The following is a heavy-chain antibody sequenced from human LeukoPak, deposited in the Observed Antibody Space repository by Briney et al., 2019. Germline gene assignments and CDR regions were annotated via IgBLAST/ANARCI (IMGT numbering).Heavy chain of an antibody. CDR1: GFTFSSYA. Sequence: GGSLRLSCAASGFTFSSYAMTWVRQAPGKGLEWVSAIIGSGGDTYYADSVKGRFTISRDNSKNTLYLQMNSLRAEDTAVYYCAKDIWVSAAGMFDYWGQGTLVTVSS. CDR2: IIGSGGDT. J-gene: IGHJ4*02. V-gene: IGHV3-23*01. CDR3: AKDIWVSAAGMFDY. D-gene: IGHD6-13*01.